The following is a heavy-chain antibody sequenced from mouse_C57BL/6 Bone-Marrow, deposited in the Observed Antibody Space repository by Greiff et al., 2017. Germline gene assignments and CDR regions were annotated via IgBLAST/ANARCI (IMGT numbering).Heavy chain of an antibody. CDR3: ARRRGYYVHY. CDR2: IHPNSGST. CDR1: GYTFTSYW. J-gene: IGHJ2*01. Sequence: QVQLQQPGAELVKPGASVQLSCKASGYTFTSYWMHWVKQRPGQGLEWIGMIHPNSGSTNYNEKFKSKATLTVDKSSSTAYMQLSSLTSEDPAVYYCARRRGYYVHYWGQGTTLTVSS. V-gene: IGHV1-64*01. D-gene: IGHD2-1*01.